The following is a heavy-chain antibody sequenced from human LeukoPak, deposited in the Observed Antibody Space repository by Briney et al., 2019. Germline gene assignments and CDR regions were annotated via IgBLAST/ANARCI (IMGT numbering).Heavy chain of an antibody. CDR2: INHSGST. D-gene: IGHD3-3*01. CDR1: GGSFSGFF. V-gene: IGHV4-34*01. J-gene: IGHJ2*01. Sequence: SETLSLTCAVYGGSFSGFFWTWIRQPPGKGLEWIGEINHSGSTNYNPSLKSRVTISVDTSKNHFSLKLRSVTVADTAVYYCARHQGVVDLWGRGSLVTVSS. CDR3: ARHQGVVDL.